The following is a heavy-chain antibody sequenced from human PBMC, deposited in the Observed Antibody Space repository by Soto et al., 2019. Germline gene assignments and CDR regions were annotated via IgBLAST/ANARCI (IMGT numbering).Heavy chain of an antibody. V-gene: IGHV4-34*01. J-gene: IGHJ6*02. Sequence: SETLSLTCAVYGVSFSGYYWSWIRQPPGKGLEWIGEINHSGSTNYNPSLKSRVTISVDTSKNQVSLKLSSVTAADTAVYYCARVGVLVVVPAAIPCGMDVWGQGTTVTVSS. CDR3: ARVGVLVVVPAAIPCGMDV. D-gene: IGHD2-2*01. CDR2: INHSGST. CDR1: GVSFSGYY.